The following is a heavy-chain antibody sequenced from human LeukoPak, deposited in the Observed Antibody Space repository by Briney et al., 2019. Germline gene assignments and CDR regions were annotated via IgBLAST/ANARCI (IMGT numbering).Heavy chain of an antibody. CDR3: ARDRYGDGFAHFDY. D-gene: IGHD5-24*01. CDR1: GYTFTTYA. CDR2: ITPSGGT. Sequence: ASVEVSCKASGYTFTTYAMHWVRQAPGQGLEWMGWITPSGGTNYPQKFQGRVAITRDTSITTAYMDLSRLTSDDTAVYYCARDRYGDGFAHFDYWGQGALVTVSS. V-gene: IGHV1-2*02. J-gene: IGHJ4*02.